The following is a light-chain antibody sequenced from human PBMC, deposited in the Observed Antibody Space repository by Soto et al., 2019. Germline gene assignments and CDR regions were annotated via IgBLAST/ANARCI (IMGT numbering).Light chain of an antibody. CDR3: AVWDDSQNGFFA. J-gene: IGLJ1*01. CDR1: RSNIGSNA. Sequence: QTVVTQPPSASGAPGQRVTISSSGSRSNIGSNAVSWSQQLPGKAPKLLIYDNNQRPSGVPDRFSASKSGTSASLAISGLQSEDEADYYCAVWDDSQNGFFAFGTGTKLTVL. V-gene: IGLV1-44*01. CDR2: DNN.